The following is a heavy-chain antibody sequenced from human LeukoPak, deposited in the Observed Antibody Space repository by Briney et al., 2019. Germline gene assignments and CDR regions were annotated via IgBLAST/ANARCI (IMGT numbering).Heavy chain of an antibody. V-gene: IGHV3-23*01. D-gene: IGHD6-13*01. CDR3: VASGSWRADCFDY. J-gene: IGHJ4*02. CDR2: ISGNGGST. Sequence: GGSLRLSCATSQFNFNKFGMTWVRQAPGKGLEWVSSISGNGGSTQYADSVKGRFTISRDNAKNSLYLQMNSLRAEDTAVYYCVASGSWRADCFDYWGQGTLVTVSS. CDR1: QFNFNKFG.